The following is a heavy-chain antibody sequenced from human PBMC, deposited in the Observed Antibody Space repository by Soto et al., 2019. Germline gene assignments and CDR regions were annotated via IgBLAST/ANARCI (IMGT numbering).Heavy chain of an antibody. CDR2: ISVYNGDT. CDR3: ARVYCGGDCFSGGDFDY. CDR1: GYTFTTYG. J-gene: IGHJ4*02. Sequence: QVQLVQSGTEVKKAGSAVKFSCKTSGYTFTTYGISWIRQAPGQGLEWIAWISVYNGDTNYAQNVHGRVTMTTDTLTTTAYLEQRSLRSDDTAVYYCARVYCGGDCFSGGDFDYWGQGTLVTVS. D-gene: IGHD2-21*01. V-gene: IGHV1-18*01.